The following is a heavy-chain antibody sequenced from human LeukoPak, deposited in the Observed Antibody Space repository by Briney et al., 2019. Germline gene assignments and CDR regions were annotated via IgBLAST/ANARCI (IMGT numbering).Heavy chain of an antibody. Sequence: ASVKVSCKTSGYTFTGYYMHWVRQAPGQGLEWMGWIYPNSGGTKYAQKVQGRVTMTRETSVSTAYMELSRLRSDDTAVYYCARALFSYDSSSYNAFDIWGQATMVTVSS. CDR1: GYTFTGYY. J-gene: IGHJ3*02. D-gene: IGHD3-22*01. CDR3: ARALFSYDSSSYNAFDI. CDR2: IYPNSGGT. V-gene: IGHV1-2*02.